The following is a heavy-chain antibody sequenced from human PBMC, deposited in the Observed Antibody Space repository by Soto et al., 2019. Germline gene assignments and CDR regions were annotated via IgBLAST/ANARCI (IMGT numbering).Heavy chain of an antibody. CDR3: AGDGWELLRGYYYYGMGV. Sequence: ASVKVSCKASGYTFTSYYMHWVRQAPGQGLEWMGIINPSGGSTSYAQKFQGRVTMTRDTSTSTVYMELSSLRSEDTAVYYCAGDGWELLRGYYYYGMGVWGQWTTVTVSS. CDR2: INPSGGST. V-gene: IGHV1-46*01. J-gene: IGHJ6*01. D-gene: IGHD1-26*01. CDR1: GYTFTSYY.